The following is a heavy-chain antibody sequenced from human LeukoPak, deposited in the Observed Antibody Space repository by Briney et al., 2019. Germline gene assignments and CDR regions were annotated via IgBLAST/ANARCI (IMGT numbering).Heavy chain of an antibody. V-gene: IGHV3-48*04. CDR3: ATHSYGDY. J-gene: IGHJ4*02. CDR1: GFTFSSYI. Sequence: GGSLRLSCVASGFTFSSYIMNWVRLAPGKGLEWVSYISSSSSSISYADSVKGRFNISRDNAKNSLYLQMNSLRAEDTAVYYCATHSYGDYWGQGTLVTVSS. CDR2: ISSSSSSI. D-gene: IGHD5-18*01.